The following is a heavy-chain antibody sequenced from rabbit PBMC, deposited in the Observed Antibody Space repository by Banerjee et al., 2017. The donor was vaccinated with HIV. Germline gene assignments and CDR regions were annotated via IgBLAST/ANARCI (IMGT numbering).Heavy chain of an antibody. CDR2: INTSSGNT. D-gene: IGHD2-1*01. J-gene: IGHJ2*01. V-gene: IGHV1S45*01. CDR3: ARAGYGDYGWFDGFDP. CDR1: GFSFSNKYV. Sequence: QEQLEESGGDLVKPEGSLTLTCTASGFSFSNKYVMCWVRQAPGKGLEWIGCINTSSGNTVYASWAKGRFTISKTSSTTVTLQMTSLTVADTATYFCARAGYGDYGWFDGFDPWGQGTLVTVS.